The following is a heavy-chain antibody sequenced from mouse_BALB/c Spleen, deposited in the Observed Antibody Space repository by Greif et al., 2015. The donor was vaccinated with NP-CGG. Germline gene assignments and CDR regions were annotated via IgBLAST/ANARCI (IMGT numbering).Heavy chain of an antibody. J-gene: IGHJ2*01. Sequence: EVQLQQSGPGLVKPSQSLSLTCTVTGYSITSDYAWNWIRQFPGNELEWMGYISYSGSTSYNPSLKSRISITRDTSKNQFFLQLNSVTTEDTATYYCARGRTFDYWGQGTTLTVSS. V-gene: IGHV3-2*02. CDR3: ARGRTFDY. CDR1: GYSITSDYA. CDR2: ISYSGST.